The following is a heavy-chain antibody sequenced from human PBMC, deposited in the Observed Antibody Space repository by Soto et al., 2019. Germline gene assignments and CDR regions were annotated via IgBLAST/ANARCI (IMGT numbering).Heavy chain of an antibody. Sequence: LRLSCAASGFTFSSYSMNWVRQAPGKGLEWVSYISSSSTIYYADSVKGRFTISRDNAKNSLYLQMNSLRDEDTAVYYCARDILPITIFGVVINYGMDVWGQGTTVTVSS. V-gene: IGHV3-48*02. CDR2: ISSSSTI. D-gene: IGHD3-3*01. CDR1: GFTFSSYS. J-gene: IGHJ6*02. CDR3: ARDILPITIFGVVINYGMDV.